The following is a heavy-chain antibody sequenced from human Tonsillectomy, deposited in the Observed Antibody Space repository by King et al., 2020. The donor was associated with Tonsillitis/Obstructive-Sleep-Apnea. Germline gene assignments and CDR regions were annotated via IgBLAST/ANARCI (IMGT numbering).Heavy chain of an antibody. CDR1: GGSISSYY. V-gene: IGHV4-59*01. J-gene: IGHJ2*01. Sequence: VQLQESGPGLVKPSETLSLTCTVSGGSISSYYWSWIRQPPGKGLEWIGYIYYSGSTNSNPSLKSRVTISIDTSKNQFSLKLSSVTAADTAVYYCARAALGSRAWYFDLWGRGTLVTVSS. CDR2: IYYSGST. CDR3: ARAALGSRAWYFDL.